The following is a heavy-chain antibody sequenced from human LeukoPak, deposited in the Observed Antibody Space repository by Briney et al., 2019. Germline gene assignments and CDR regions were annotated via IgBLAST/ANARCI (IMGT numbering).Heavy chain of an antibody. D-gene: IGHD3-22*01. J-gene: IGHJ5*02. V-gene: IGHV1-69*13. CDR3: AQDVLDYYDRSKYVT. CDR1: GGTFSNYA. CDR2: IIPIFTTT. Sequence: SVKVSCKASGGTFSNYAISWVRPAPGQGLEWMGGIIPIFTTTNYAQKFQGRVTITADQFTNAAYMELSSLRSEDTAVYYCAQDVLDYYDRSKYVTWGQGTRVTVSS.